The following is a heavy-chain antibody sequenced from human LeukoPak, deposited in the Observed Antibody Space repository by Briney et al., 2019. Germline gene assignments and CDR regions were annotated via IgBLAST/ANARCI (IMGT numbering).Heavy chain of an antibody. Sequence: GGSLRLSCAASGFTFSSYAMSWVRQAPGKGLEWVSVISGSGGSTYCADSVKGRFTISRDNSKNTLYLQMNSLRAEDTAVYYCAKVRGATIVVVPAASDYWGQGTLVTVSS. CDR1: GFTFSSYA. V-gene: IGHV3-23*01. D-gene: IGHD2-2*01. J-gene: IGHJ4*02. CDR2: ISGSGGST. CDR3: AKVRGATIVVVPAASDY.